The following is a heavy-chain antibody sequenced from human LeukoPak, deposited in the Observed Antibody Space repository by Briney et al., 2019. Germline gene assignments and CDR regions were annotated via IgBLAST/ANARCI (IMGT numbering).Heavy chain of an antibody. V-gene: IGHV3-23*01. J-gene: IGHJ3*02. D-gene: IGHD3-10*01. CDR1: GFTFSSYA. Sequence: GGSLRLSCAASGFTFSSYAMIWVRQAPGKGLEWVSAIRDSGTSTYYADSVKGRFTISRDNSKNTLYLQMNSLRAEDTAVYYCAKDTRSVYYGAFDIWGQGTMVTVSS. CDR3: AKDTRSVYYGAFDI. CDR2: IRDSGTST.